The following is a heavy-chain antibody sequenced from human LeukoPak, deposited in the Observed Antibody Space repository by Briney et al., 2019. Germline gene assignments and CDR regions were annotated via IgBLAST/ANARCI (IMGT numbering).Heavy chain of an antibody. CDR3: GRDMDV. CDR2: IKEDGSEK. CDR1: GFTFSSSW. Sequence: PGGSLRLSCAASGFTFSSSWMSWVRQAPGKGLEWVANIKEDGSEKYYVDSVKGRFTISRDNAKSSLDLQMNSLRDEDTAVYYCGRDMDVWGQGTTVTVFS. J-gene: IGHJ6*02. V-gene: IGHV3-7*01.